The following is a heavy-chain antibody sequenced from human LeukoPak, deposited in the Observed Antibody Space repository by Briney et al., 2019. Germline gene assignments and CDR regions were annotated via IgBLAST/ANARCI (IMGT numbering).Heavy chain of an antibody. D-gene: IGHD3-22*01. V-gene: IGHV3-66*01. Sequence: GGSLRLSCAASGFTVSSNYMTWVRQAPGKGLEWASTIYSAGSTHYADSVKGRFTISRDNSKNTLYLQMNSLRAEDTAVYSCARNGPAEDSSGYLDYWGQGTLVTVSS. CDR1: GFTVSSNY. CDR3: ARNGPAEDSSGYLDY. J-gene: IGHJ4*02. CDR2: IYSAGST.